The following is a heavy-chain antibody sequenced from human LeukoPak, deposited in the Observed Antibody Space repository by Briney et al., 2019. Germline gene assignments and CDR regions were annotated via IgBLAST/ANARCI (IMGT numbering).Heavy chain of an antibody. CDR1: GGSFSGYY. J-gene: IGHJ6*03. D-gene: IGHD3-3*01. Sequence: SETLSLTCAAYGGSFSGYYWSWIRQPPGKGLEWIGEINHSGSTNYNPSLKSRVTISVDTSKNQFSLKLSSVTAADTAVYYCARQGAVTIDMDVWGKGTTVTISS. CDR2: INHSGST. CDR3: ARQGAVTIDMDV. V-gene: IGHV4-34*01.